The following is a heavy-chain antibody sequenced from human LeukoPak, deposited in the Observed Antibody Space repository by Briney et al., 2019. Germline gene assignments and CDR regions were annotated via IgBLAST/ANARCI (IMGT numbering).Heavy chain of an antibody. CDR3: ARGRRYRVFDY. V-gene: IGHV4-59*08. D-gene: IGHD5-18*01. CDR2: IYYSGST. Sequence: PSETLSLTCTVSGGSISSYYWSWIRQPPGKGLEWIGYIYYSGSTNYNPSLKSRVTISVDTSKNQFSLKLSSVTAADTAVYYRARGRRYRVFDYWGQGTLVTVSS. J-gene: IGHJ4*02. CDR1: GGSISSYY.